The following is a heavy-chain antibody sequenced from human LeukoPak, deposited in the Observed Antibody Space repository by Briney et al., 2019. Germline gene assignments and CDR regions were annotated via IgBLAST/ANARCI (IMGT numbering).Heavy chain of an antibody. CDR2: ISSDSTCI. D-gene: IGHD3-10*01. V-gene: IGHV3-21*01. CDR3: ARPAFYGSGSHYAKGTDS. J-gene: IGHJ4*02. CDR1: GFTFSSYT. Sequence: GGSLRLSCAASGFTFSSYTMNWVRQAPGKGLEWVSSISSDSTCIFYADSVKGRFTISRDNAEISLYLQMNSLRAEDTAVYYCARPAFYGSGSHYAKGTDSWGQGTLVTVSS.